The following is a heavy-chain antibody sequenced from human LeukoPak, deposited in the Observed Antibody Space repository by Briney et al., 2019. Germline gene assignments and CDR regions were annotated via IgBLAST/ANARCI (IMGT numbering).Heavy chain of an antibody. CDR3: AKMRSKAYPYDGFDI. J-gene: IGHJ3*02. D-gene: IGHD3-10*01. CDR2: ISSSGSGGNT. V-gene: IGHV3-23*01. CDR1: GVTLSNYA. Sequence: GGSLRLSCVASGVTLSNYAMSWARQAPGKGLEWVSGISSSGSGGNTYYADSVKGRFTISRDNSKDTLYLQMNSLRAEDTAVFYCAKMRSKAYPYDGFDIWGRGTMVTVSS.